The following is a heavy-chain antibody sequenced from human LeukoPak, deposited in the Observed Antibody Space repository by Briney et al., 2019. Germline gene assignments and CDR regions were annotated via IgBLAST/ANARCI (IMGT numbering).Heavy chain of an antibody. Sequence: PSETLSLTCTVSGGSISSSSYYWGWIRQPPGKGLEWIGSTYYSGSTYYNPSLKSRVTISVDTSKNQFSLKVSSVTAADTAVYYCASTDGNWFDPWGQGTLVTVSS. V-gene: IGHV4-39*07. D-gene: IGHD4-17*01. J-gene: IGHJ5*02. CDR3: ASTDGNWFDP. CDR1: GGSISSSSYY. CDR2: TYYSGST.